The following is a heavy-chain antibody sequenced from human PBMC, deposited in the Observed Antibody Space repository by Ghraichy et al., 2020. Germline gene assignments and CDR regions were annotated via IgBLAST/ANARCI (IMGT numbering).Heavy chain of an antibody. Sequence: SETLSLTCVVSGGSVSSDPYSWTLLRQSPGNGLEWIGYVYHSDTAYYNPSLKTRVSISVDRYKNQFSLKLSSVTAADTAVYYCAVLASNGVDVWGQGITVPVPS. CDR2: VYHSDTA. CDR3: AVLASNGVDV. D-gene: IGHD3-3*01. J-gene: IGHJ6*02. CDR1: GGSVSSDPYS. V-gene: IGHV4-30-2*06.